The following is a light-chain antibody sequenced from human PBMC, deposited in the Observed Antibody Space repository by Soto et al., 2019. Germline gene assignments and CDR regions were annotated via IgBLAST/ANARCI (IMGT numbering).Light chain of an antibody. V-gene: IGKV1-5*03. CDR2: KAS. CDR3: QQYNTYPLT. J-gene: IGKJ4*01. CDR1: QSICTW. Sequence: DIQMTQSPSTLSASVGDRVTITCRASQSICTWLAWYQQKPGKAPKLLIYKASNLEDGVPSRFSGSGSGTEFTITISSLQPDDFATYYCQQYNTYPLTFGGGTTVEIK.